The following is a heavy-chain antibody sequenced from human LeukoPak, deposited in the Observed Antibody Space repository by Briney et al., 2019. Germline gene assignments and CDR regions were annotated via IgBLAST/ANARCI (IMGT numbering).Heavy chain of an antibody. CDR2: IYYSGST. D-gene: IGHD4-17*01. CDR1: GGSISSGGYY. V-gene: IGHV4-31*03. CDR3: ARGSALTVTTDY. J-gene: IGHJ4*02. Sequence: SETLSLTRTVSGGSISSGGYYWSWIRQHPGKGLEWIGYIYYSGSTYYNPSLKSRVTISVDTSKNQFSLKLSSVTAADTAVYYCARGSALTVTTDYWGQGTLVTVSS.